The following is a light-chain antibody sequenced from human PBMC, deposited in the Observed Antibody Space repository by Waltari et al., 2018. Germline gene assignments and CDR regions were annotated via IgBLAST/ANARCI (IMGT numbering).Light chain of an antibody. V-gene: IGLV2-8*01. CDR3: SSYAGNNIYV. CDR1: SSDVGGYNY. CDR2: EVS. J-gene: IGLJ1*01. Sequence: QSALTQPPSASGSPGQSVTISCTGTSSDVGGYNYVSWYQQHPGEAPKLMISEVSKRPSGVPDRFSGSKSGNTASLTVSGLQAEDEADYYCSSYAGNNIYVFGAGTKVTVL.